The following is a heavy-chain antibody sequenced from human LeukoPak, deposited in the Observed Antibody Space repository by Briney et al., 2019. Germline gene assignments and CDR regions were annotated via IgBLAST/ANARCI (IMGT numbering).Heavy chain of an antibody. D-gene: IGHD3-3*01. Sequence: PSETLSLTCTVSGVSISSYYWSWIRQPPGKGLEWIGYIYYSGSTNYNPSLKSRVTISVDRSKNQFSLKLSSVTAADTAVYYCARTPPPRYYFDYWGQGTLVTVCS. V-gene: IGHV4-59*01. CDR1: GVSISSYY. CDR2: IYYSGST. J-gene: IGHJ4*02. CDR3: ARTPPPRYYFDY.